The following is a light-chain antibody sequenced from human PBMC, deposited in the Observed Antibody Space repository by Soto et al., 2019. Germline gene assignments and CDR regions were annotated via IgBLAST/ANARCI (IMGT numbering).Light chain of an antibody. CDR3: LQDYNYPRT. J-gene: IGKJ1*01. V-gene: IGKV1-6*01. CDR1: QGIGND. Sequence: AIQMTQSPSSLSASVGDRVTITCRASQGIGNDLGWYQQKPGQAPNLLIYAASSLQSGVPSRFSGSGSGTAFTLNISSLQPEDFDTYYRLQDYNYPRTFGQGTKVEIK. CDR2: AAS.